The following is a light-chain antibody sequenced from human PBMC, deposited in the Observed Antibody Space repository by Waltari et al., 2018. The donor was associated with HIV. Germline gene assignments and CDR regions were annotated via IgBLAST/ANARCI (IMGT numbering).Light chain of an antibody. V-gene: IGLV2-23*02. CDR2: EVN. J-gene: IGLJ2*01. Sequence: QSALTQPASVSGSPGQSITMSCSGTSSDVGSYNLVSWYQQHPGKAPRLIIYEVNQRPPGITNRSSGVKSGNTASLTITGLQAEDEADYHCCSYAIGGTCVFGGGTKVTVL. CDR1: SSDVGSYNL. CDR3: CSYAIGGTCV.